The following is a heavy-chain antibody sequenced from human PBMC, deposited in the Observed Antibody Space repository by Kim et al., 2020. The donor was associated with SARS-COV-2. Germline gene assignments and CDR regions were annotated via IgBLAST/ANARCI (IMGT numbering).Heavy chain of an antibody. CDR2: ISYDGSNK. J-gene: IGHJ4*02. CDR3: ARAQDGYNWFGTRLDY. V-gene: IGHV3-33*05. CDR1: GFTFSSYG. Sequence: GGSLRLSCAASGFTFSSYGMHWVRQAPGKGLEWVAVISYDGSNKYYADSVKGRFTISRDNSKNTLYLQMNSLRAEDMAVYYCARAQDGYNWFGTRLDYWGQGTLVTVSS. D-gene: IGHD5-12*01.